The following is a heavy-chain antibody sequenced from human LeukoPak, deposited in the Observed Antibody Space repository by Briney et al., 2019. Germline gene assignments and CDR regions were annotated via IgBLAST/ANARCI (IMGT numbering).Heavy chain of an antibody. CDR2: ISYDGSNK. J-gene: IGHJ4*02. CDR3: ARVGPSGSYGFDY. Sequence: GGSLRLSCAASGFTFSSNAMHWVRQAPGKGLEWVAVISYDGSNKYYADSVKGRFTISRDNSKNTLYLQMNSLRAEDTAVYYCARVGPSGSYGFDYWGQGTLVTVSS. V-gene: IGHV3-30*04. CDR1: GFTFSSNA. D-gene: IGHD1-26*01.